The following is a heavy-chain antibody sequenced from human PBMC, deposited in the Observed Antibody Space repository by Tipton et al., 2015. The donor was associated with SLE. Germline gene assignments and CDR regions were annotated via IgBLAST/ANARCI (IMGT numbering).Heavy chain of an antibody. J-gene: IGHJ3*01. V-gene: IGHV4-59*12. CDR3: ARPGNHFDSSGHHDAFDV. D-gene: IGHD3-22*01. CDR1: GDSINDYY. Sequence: TLSLTCTVSGDSINDYYWTWIRQSPGKGLEWIAYMYYGGSSDYNPSLKSRVTISVDTSKNQFSLKLSSVTAADTAVYYCARPGNHFDSSGHHDAFDVWGQGTMVTVSS. CDR2: MYYGGSS.